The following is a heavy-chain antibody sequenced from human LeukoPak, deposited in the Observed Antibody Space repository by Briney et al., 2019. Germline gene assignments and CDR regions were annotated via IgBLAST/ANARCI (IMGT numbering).Heavy chain of an antibody. D-gene: IGHD6-19*01. CDR3: ARPGLAVAGTRWFDP. CDR2: LGSGGRGS. V-gene: IGHV3-23*01. J-gene: IGHJ5*02. CDR1: GFTFSGYA. Sequence: PGGSLRLSCAASGFTFSGYAMSWVRQAPGESPEWGSALGSGGRGSHYADSVKGRFTISRDDSKNTLYLQMNSLRAEDTAVYFCARPGLAVAGTRWFDPWGQGTLVTVSS.